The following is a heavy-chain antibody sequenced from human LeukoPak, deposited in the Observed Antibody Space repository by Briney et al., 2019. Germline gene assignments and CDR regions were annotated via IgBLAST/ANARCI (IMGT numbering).Heavy chain of an antibody. V-gene: IGHV3-74*01. CDR1: GFTFSSYW. CDR2: INSDGSNT. J-gene: IGHJ4*02. D-gene: IGHD3-10*01. Sequence: GGSLRLSCAASGFTFSSYWMHWVRQAPGKGLVRVSRINSDGSNTIYADSVKGRFTISRDNAKNTLSLQMNSLRAEDTAVYYCARDLTGSVQDYWGQGTLATVSS. CDR3: ARDLTGSVQDY.